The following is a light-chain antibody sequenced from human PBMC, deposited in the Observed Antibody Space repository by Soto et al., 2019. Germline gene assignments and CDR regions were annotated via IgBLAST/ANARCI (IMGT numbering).Light chain of an antibody. Sequence: QSALTQPRSVSGSPGQSVTISCTGTSSDVGGYNYVSWYQQHPGKAPKLMIDDVSKRPSGVPDRFSGSKSGNTASLTISGLQAEDEGDYYCCSYAGSYTLVFGGGTKLTVL. J-gene: IGLJ2*01. CDR3: CSYAGSYTLV. CDR2: DVS. CDR1: SSDVGGYNY. V-gene: IGLV2-11*01.